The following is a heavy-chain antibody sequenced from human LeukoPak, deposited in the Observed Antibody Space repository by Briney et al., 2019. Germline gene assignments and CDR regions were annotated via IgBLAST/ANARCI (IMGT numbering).Heavy chain of an antibody. CDR2: INHSGST. J-gene: IGHJ4*02. Sequence: SETLSLTCAVYGGSFSGYYWSWIRQPPGKGREWIGEINHSGSTNYNPSLKSRVTISVDTSKNQFSLKLSSVTAADTAVYSCARSRYSSSSSEFDYWGQGTLVTVSS. CDR1: GGSFSGYY. CDR3: ARSRYSSSSSEFDY. D-gene: IGHD6-13*01. V-gene: IGHV4-34*01.